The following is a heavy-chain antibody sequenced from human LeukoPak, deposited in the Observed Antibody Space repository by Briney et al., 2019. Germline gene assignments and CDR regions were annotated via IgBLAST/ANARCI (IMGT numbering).Heavy chain of an antibody. V-gene: IGHV4-34*01. Sequence: SETLSLTCAVYGGSFSGYYWSWIRQPPGKGLXXIGEINHSGSTNYNPSLKSRVTISVDTSKNQFSLKLSSVTAADTAVYYCARARVWFGECLDYWGQGTLVTVSS. J-gene: IGHJ4*02. CDR3: ARARVWFGECLDY. CDR2: INHSGST. D-gene: IGHD3-10*01. CDR1: GGSFSGYY.